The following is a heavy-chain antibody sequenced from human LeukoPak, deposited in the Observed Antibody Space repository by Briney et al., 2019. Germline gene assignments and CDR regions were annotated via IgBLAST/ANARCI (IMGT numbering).Heavy chain of an antibody. V-gene: IGHV3-23*01. J-gene: IGHJ6*02. CDR3: AKGDSRGYYYNMDV. Sequence: QPGGSLRLSCAASGFTFSSYGMSWVRQAPGKGLEWVSGISGSDSSTYYADSVKGRFTVSRDKSKNTLYLQMNSLRADDTAVYYCAKGDSRGYYYNMDVWGQGTTVTVSS. CDR1: GFTFSSYG. D-gene: IGHD3-10*01. CDR2: ISGSDSST.